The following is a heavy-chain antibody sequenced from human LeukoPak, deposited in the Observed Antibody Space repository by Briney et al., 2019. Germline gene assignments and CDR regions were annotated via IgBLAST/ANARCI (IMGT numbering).Heavy chain of an antibody. Sequence: PGGSLRLSCAASGFSFDDYAMHWVRQAPGKGLEWVSSISWNSGRIGYADSVKGRITISRDNAKNSLYLQINSPRVEDTAVYYCASLAGGYFFDHWGQGTLVTVSS. CDR3: ASLAGGYFFDH. V-gene: IGHV3-9*01. CDR1: GFSFDDYA. D-gene: IGHD1-26*01. J-gene: IGHJ4*02. CDR2: ISWNSGRI.